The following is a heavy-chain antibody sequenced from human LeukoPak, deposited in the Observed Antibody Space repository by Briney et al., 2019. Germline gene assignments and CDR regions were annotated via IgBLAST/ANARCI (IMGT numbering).Heavy chain of an antibody. Sequence: ASVKVSCKASGYTFTSYDINWVRQATGQGLEWMGWMNPNSGNTGYAQKFQGRVTITADESTSTAYMELSSLRSEDTAVYYCASQPYYDSSGPTYYFDYWGQGTLVTVSS. J-gene: IGHJ4*02. CDR3: ASQPYYDSSGPTYYFDY. CDR1: GYTFTSYD. V-gene: IGHV1-8*01. CDR2: MNPNSGNT. D-gene: IGHD3-22*01.